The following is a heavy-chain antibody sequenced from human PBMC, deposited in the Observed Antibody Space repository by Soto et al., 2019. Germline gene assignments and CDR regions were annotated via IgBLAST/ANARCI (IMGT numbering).Heavy chain of an antibody. Sequence: QVQVVESGGGAVQPGRSLRLSCTVSGFSFSGHAMHWVRQAPGKGLEWVAQIWYDGSNKYYADSVRGRFTVSRDNSKNVVYVQMDSLRVEDTAVYYCARDGQSLAPYALDVWGQGTSVTVSS. J-gene: IGHJ6*02. CDR2: IWYDGSNK. CDR3: ARDGQSLAPYALDV. CDR1: GFSFSGHA. D-gene: IGHD3-16*02. V-gene: IGHV3-33*01.